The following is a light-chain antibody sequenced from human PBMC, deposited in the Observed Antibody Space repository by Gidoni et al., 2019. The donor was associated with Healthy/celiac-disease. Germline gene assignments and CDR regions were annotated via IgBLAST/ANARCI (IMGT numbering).Light chain of an antibody. J-gene: IGLJ2*01. CDR2: SNN. CDR1: SSNIGSNT. V-gene: IGLV1-44*01. Sequence: QSVLTQPPSASGTPGQRVTIPCSGSSSNIGSNTVNWYQQLPGTAPKPLIYSNNQRPSGVPDRFSGSKSGTSASLAISGLQSEDEADYYCAAWDDSLNALVFGGGTKLTVL. CDR3: AAWDDSLNALV.